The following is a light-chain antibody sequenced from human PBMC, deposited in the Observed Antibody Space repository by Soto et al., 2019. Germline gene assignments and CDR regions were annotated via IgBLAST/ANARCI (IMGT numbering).Light chain of an antibody. CDR1: QSVNQK. CDR3: KQFNNWPHT. Sequence: IVLTQSPATLSVSPGERATLSCRASQSVNQKLGWYQQKPGQAPRLLIYVASYRATGIPARFSGSGSGTEYTLTISNLQAEDFAVYYCKQFNNWPHTVGQGTKVDIK. CDR2: VAS. J-gene: IGKJ2*01. V-gene: IGKV3-15*01.